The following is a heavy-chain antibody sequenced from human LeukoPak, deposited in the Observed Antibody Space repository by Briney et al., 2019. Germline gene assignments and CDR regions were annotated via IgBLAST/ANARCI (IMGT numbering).Heavy chain of an antibody. V-gene: IGHV3-30-3*01. Sequence: GGSLRLSCAASGFTFSSYAMHWVRQAPGKGLEWVAVISYDGSNKYYADSVKGRLTISRDNSKNTLYLQMNSLRAEDTAVYYCARTGEQLWNLYYYYGMDVWGQGTTVTVSS. J-gene: IGHJ6*02. CDR1: GFTFSSYA. D-gene: IGHD5-18*01. CDR2: ISYDGSNK. CDR3: ARTGEQLWNLYYYYGMDV.